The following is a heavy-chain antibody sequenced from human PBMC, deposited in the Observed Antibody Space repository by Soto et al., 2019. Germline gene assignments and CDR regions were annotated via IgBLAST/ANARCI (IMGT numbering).Heavy chain of an antibody. D-gene: IGHD5-12*01. CDR2: VTPYKADT. Sequence: QAQLVQSGAEVKKSGASVRVSCKASGYTLTNYGVTWVRQAPGQGLEWLGRVTPYKADTNSAQNLQGRVTMATDTSPNTADLELRSMRSDDTAVYFCATDGPSNSGNLYAFDIWGQGTMVTVSA. CDR3: ATDGPSNSGNLYAFDI. CDR1: GYTLTNYG. V-gene: IGHV1-18*04. J-gene: IGHJ3*02.